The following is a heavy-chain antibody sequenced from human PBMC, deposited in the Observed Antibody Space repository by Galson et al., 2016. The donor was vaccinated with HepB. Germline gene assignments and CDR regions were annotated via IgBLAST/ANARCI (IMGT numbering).Heavy chain of an antibody. V-gene: IGHV4-61*08. CDR3: ARDRQPSRYHGLHV. J-gene: IGHJ6*02. D-gene: IGHD1-14*01. CDR1: GGSISSGDYY. CDR2: IYNSGST. Sequence: ETLSLTCTVSGGSISSGDYYWGWIRQPPGKGLEWIGYIYNSGSTNYNPSLKSRVTISIDTPNNQFSLKVSSVTAADTAVYYCARDRQPSRYHGLHVWGQGTTVTVSS.